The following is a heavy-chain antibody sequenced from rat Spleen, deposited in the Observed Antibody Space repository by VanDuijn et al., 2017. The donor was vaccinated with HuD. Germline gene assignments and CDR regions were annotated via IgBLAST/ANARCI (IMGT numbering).Heavy chain of an antibody. D-gene: IGHD4-3*01. CDR1: GFTFNNYW. Sequence: EVQLVESGGGLVQPGRSLKLSCVASGFTFNNYWMTWIRQAPGKGLEWVASITNTGRSTYYPDSVKGRFTISRDDATSSLYLQMDSLRSEDTATYYCTTEFGVRVMDAWGQGASVTVSS. J-gene: IGHJ4*01. V-gene: IGHV5-31*01. CDR3: TTEFGVRVMDA. CDR2: ITNTGRST.